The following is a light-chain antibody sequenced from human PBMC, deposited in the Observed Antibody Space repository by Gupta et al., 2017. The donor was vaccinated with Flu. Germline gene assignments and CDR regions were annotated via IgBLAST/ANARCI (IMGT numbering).Light chain of an antibody. CDR2: KNN. V-gene: IGLV1-47*01. Sequence: QSVLSQSRSASGTPGQRVTISCSGSSSNIGKYYVYWYQHLPGPAPKLLSYKNNQRPSGFPDRFSVSKSGTSASLAISGLRSDDEADYFCAAWDDSLTGHWVFGGGTKLTVL. J-gene: IGLJ3*02. CDR3: AAWDDSLTGHWV. CDR1: SSNIGKYY.